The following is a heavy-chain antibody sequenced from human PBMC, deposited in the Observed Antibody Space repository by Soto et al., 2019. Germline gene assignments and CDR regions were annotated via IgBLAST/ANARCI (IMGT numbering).Heavy chain of an antibody. CDR3: ARNGGTFEP. CDR1: GFTFSDYD. D-gene: IGHD3-16*01. CDR2: ISTSGNIK. V-gene: IGHV3-11*01. J-gene: IGHJ5*02. Sequence: QVQLVESGGGLVKPGGSLRLSCAASGFTFSDYDMTWIRQAAGKGLEWVSYISTSGNIKYYAESEEGRFTISRDNAKNSLYLQMNSLRADDTAVYFCARNGGTFEPWGQGTLVSVSS.